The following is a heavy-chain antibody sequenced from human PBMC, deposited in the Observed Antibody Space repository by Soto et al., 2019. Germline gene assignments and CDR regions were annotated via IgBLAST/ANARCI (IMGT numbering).Heavy chain of an antibody. CDR3: AAHDSGGYYAEY. CDR1: VYSVTISDYY. J-gene: IGHJ4*02. D-gene: IGHD3-22*01. Sequence: QLQLQESGPGLVKPSETLSLTCTVSVYSVTISDYYWGWIRQPPGKGLEWIGSIHYSGSTYSNPYLKSRVTVSGGTSKKQFSLTLTSVTAADAAVYYCAAHDSGGYYAEYWGQGTLVTVSA. CDR2: IHYSGST. V-gene: IGHV4-39*01.